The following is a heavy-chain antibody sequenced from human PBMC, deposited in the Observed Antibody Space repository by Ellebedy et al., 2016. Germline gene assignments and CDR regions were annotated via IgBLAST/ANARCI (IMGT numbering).Heavy chain of an antibody. J-gene: IGHJ5*02. CDR2: INSDGSST. CDR3: ASTGPRDKNWFDP. CDR1: GFTFSSYW. V-gene: IGHV3-74*01. Sequence: GGSLRLSCAASGFTFSSYWMHWVRQAPGRGLVWVSRINSDGSSTSYADSVKGRFTISRDNAKNTLYLQMNSLRAEDTAVYYCASTGPRDKNWFDPWGQGTLVTVSS. D-gene: IGHD2-15*01.